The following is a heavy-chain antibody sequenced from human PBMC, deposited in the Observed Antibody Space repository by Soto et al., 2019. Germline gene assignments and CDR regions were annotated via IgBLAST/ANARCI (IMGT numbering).Heavy chain of an antibody. J-gene: IGHJ3*02. Sequence: APVKVSCKVSGYTLTELSMHWVRQAPGKGLEWMGGFDPEDGETIYAQKFQGRVTMTEDTSTDTAYMELSSLRSEDTAVYYCATFPYYYAPEDAFDIWGQGTMVTVSS. V-gene: IGHV1-24*01. D-gene: IGHD3-10*01. CDR1: GYTLTELS. CDR2: FDPEDGET. CDR3: ATFPYYYAPEDAFDI.